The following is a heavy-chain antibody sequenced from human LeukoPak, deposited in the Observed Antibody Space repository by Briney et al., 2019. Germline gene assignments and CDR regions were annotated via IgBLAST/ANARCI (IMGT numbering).Heavy chain of an antibody. V-gene: IGHV3-23*01. J-gene: IGHJ6*02. CDR1: GFTFSSYA. D-gene: IGHD5-18*01. CDR3: AKGGTDTRGYSYGFNYYGMDV. Sequence: GGSLRLSCAASGFTFSSYAMYWVRQAPGKGLEWVSGISGSGGSTYYADSVKGRFTISRDNSKNTLYLQMNSLRAEDTAVYYCAKGGTDTRGYSYGFNYYGMDVWGQGTTVTVSS. CDR2: ISGSGGST.